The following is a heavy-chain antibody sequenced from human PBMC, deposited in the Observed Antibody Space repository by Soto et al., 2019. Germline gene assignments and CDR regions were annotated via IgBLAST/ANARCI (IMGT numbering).Heavy chain of an antibody. D-gene: IGHD3-10*01. CDR1: GGSISSSSYY. CDR3: ASGGYYGSGSYYNGGYYFDY. V-gene: IGHV4-39*01. Sequence: SETLSLTCTVSGGSISSSSYYWGWIRQPPGKGLEWIGSIYYSGSTYYNPSLKSRVTISVDTSKNQFSLKLSSVTAADTAVYYCASGGYYGSGSYYNGGYYFDYWGQGTLVTVSS. J-gene: IGHJ4*02. CDR2: IYYSGST.